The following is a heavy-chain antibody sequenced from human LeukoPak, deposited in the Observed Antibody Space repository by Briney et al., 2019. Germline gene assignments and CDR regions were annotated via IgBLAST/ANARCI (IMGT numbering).Heavy chain of an antibody. CDR2: MNPNSGNT. CDR3: ARKSYSGYDF. D-gene: IGHD5-12*01. J-gene: IGHJ4*02. CDR1: GYTFTDYY. Sequence: ASVKVSCKASGYTFTDYYMHWVRQAPGQGLEWMGWMNPNSGNTGYAQKFQGRATMTRNTSISTAYMELSSLRSEDTAVYYCARKSYSGYDFWGQGTLVTVSS. V-gene: IGHV1-8*02.